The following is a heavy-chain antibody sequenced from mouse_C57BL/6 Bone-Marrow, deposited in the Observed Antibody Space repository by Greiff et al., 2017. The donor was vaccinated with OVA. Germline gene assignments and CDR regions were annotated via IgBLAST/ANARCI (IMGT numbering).Heavy chain of an antibody. J-gene: IGHJ2*01. CDR1: GYTFTSYG. V-gene: IGHV1-81*01. CDR3: AGLGRGY. D-gene: IGHD4-1*01. CDR2: IYPRSGNT. Sequence: QVQLKESGAELARPGASVKLSCKASGYTFTSYGISWVKQRTGQGLEWIGEIYPRSGNTYYNEKFKGKATLTADKSSSTAYMELRSLTSEDSAVYFCAGLGRGYWGQGTTLTVSS.